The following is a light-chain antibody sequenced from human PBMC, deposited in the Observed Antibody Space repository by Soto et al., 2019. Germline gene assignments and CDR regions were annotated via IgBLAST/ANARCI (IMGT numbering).Light chain of an antibody. CDR1: QSVRSNY. Sequence: EIVLTQSPGTLSLSPGERATLSCRASQSVRSNYLAWYQQKPGQAPRLLIYGASSRATGIPDRFSGSGSGTDFTLTISRLEPEDVAVYYCQHYGSSAHTFGQGTTLEIK. J-gene: IGKJ2*01. V-gene: IGKV3-20*01. CDR3: QHYGSSAHT. CDR2: GAS.